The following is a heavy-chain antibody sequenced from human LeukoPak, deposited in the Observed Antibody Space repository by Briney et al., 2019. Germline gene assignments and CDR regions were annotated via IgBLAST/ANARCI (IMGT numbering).Heavy chain of an antibody. J-gene: IGHJ4*02. D-gene: IGHD4-17*01. CDR1: GYTFTCYY. Sequence: ASVKVSCMASGYTFTCYYMHWVRQAPGQGLEWMGWINTKSGGTNYAQKFQGRVTMTRDTSISTAYMELSRLRSDDTAVYYCARTYGEFDYWGQGTLVTVSS. CDR3: ARTYGEFDY. V-gene: IGHV1-2*02. CDR2: INTKSGGT.